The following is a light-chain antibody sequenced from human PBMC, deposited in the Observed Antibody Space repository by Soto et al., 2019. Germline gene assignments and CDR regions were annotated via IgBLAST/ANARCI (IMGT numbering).Light chain of an antibody. CDR1: QSVISN. V-gene: IGKV3-15*01. CDR2: GPS. J-gene: IGKJ1*01. CDR3: HQYNHWPWT. Sequence: EIELTQSPGTLSVSAGGRATLSCRASQSVISNISCYQQKPGQAPRPLTFGPSSRATGIAGRVRGSGSGTDFTLIFSSLQSEDLAVDYGHQYNHWPWTFGQGTKVDIK.